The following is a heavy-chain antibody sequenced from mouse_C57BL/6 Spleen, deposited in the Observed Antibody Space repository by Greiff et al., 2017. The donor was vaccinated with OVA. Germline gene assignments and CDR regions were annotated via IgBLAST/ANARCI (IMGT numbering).Heavy chain of an antibody. CDR1: GYSITSGYY. CDR2: IRYDGSN. Sequence: VQLQESGPGLVKPSQSLSLTCSVTGYSITSGYYWNWIRQFPGNTLEWMGFIRYDGSNTYNPSLTNRISITRDTSKNQFFLKLNSVTTEDTATYYCATSMAYDAMDYGGQGTAVTVSS. CDR3: ATSMAYDAMDY. V-gene: IGHV3-6*01. J-gene: IGHJ4*01. D-gene: IGHD1-1*02.